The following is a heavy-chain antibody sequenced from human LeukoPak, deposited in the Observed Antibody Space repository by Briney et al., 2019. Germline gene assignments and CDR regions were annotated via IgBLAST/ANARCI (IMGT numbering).Heavy chain of an antibody. D-gene: IGHD1-26*01. CDR1: GFTFSSYA. V-gene: IGHV3-23*01. CDR3: AKDSFVSGVGAKRADYFDY. Sequence: GGSLRLSCAASGFTFSSYAMSWVRQAPGKGLEWVSAISGSGGSTYYADSVKGRFTISRDNSKNTLYLQMNSLRAEDTAVYYCAKDSFVSGVGAKRADYFDYWGQGTLVTVSS. CDR2: ISGSGGST. J-gene: IGHJ4*02.